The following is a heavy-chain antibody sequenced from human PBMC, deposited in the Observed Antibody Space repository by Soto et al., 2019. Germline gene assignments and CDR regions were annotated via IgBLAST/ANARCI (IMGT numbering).Heavy chain of an antibody. V-gene: IGHV3-48*02. CDR3: ARIYCGGDCLYYYYYGMDV. CDR2: ISSSSSTI. CDR1: GFTFSSYS. D-gene: IGHD2-21*02. Sequence: GGSLSLSCAASGFTFSSYSMNWVRQAPGKGLEWVSYISSSSSTIYYADSVKGRFTISRDNAKNSLYLQMNSLRDEDTAVYYCARIYCGGDCLYYYYYGMDVWGQGTTVTVSS. J-gene: IGHJ6*02.